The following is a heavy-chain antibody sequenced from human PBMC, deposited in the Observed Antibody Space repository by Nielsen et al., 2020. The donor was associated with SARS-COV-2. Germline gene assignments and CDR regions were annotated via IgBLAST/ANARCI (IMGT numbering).Heavy chain of an antibody. D-gene: IGHD6-19*01. Sequence: GGSLRLSCAASGFTFSSYGMHWVRQAPGKGLEWVAVIWYDGSNKYYADSVKGRFTISRDNSKNTLYLQMNSLRAEDTAVYYCARDRIAVAAAAYYYYGMDVWGQGTTVTVSS. V-gene: IGHV3-33*01. CDR2: IWYDGSNK. J-gene: IGHJ6*02. CDR3: ARDRIAVAAAAYYYYGMDV. CDR1: GFTFSSYG.